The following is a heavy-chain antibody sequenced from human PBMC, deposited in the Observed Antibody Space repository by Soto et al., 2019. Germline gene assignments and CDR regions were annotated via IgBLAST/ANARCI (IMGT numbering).Heavy chain of an antibody. CDR2: ISYDGSNK. J-gene: IGHJ4*02. Sequence: GGSLRLSCAASGFTFSSYGMHWVRQAPGKGLEWVAVISYDGSNKYYADSVKGRFTISRDNSKNTLYLQMNSLRAEDTAVYYCAKDLTGSYRFDYWGQGTLVTVSS. D-gene: IGHD2-15*01. CDR1: GFTFSSYG. CDR3: AKDLTGSYRFDY. V-gene: IGHV3-30*18.